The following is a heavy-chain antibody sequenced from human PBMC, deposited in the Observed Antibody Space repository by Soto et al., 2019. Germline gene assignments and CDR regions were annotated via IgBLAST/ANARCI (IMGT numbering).Heavy chain of an antibody. Sequence: QLQLQESGPGLVKPSETLSLTCTVSGGSISSSSYYWGWIRQPPGKGLEWIGSIYYSGSTYYNPSLKSRVTISVDTSKNQFSLKLSSVTAADTAVYYCARNELGYCTNGVCSSFFDYWGQGTLVTVSS. J-gene: IGHJ4*02. CDR3: ARNELGYCTNGVCSSFFDY. V-gene: IGHV4-39*01. CDR1: GGSISSSSYY. CDR2: IYYSGST. D-gene: IGHD2-8*01.